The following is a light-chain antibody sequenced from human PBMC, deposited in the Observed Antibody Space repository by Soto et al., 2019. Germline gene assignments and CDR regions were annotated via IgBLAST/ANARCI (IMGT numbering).Light chain of an antibody. J-gene: IGLJ2*01. V-gene: IGLV2-14*03. CDR3: SSYTRTNTLV. Sequence: QSVLTRPASESGSPGQSITISCTGTSSDVGDYNYVSWYQQHPGKVPKLIIYGVSNRPSGISNRFSGSKSGNTASLTISGLQAEDEADYYCSSYTRTNTLVFGGGTKLTVL. CDR2: GVS. CDR1: SSDVGDYNY.